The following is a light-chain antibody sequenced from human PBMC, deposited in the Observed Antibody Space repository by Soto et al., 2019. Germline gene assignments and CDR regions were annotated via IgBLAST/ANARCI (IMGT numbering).Light chain of an antibody. CDR3: SSYAGSNIVV. V-gene: IGLV2-8*01. CDR1: SGDVGGYNY. J-gene: IGLJ2*01. CDR2: DVS. Sequence: QSALTQPPSASGSPGQSVTISCTGSSGDVGGYNYVSWYQQHPGKAPKLMIYDVSKRPSGVPDRFSGSKSGNTASLTVSGLQAEDEADYYCSSYAGSNIVVFGGGTKVTVL.